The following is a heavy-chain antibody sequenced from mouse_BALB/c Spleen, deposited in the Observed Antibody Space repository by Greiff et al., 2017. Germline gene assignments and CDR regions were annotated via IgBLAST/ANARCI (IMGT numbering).Heavy chain of an antibody. CDR2: IDPANGNT. J-gene: IGHJ2*01. V-gene: IGHV14-3*02. CDR1: GFNIKDTY. CDR3: ARSALYYFDY. Sequence: EVQVVESGAELVKPGASVKLSCTASGFNIKDTYMHWVKQRPEQGLEWIGRIDPANGNTKYDPKFQGKATITADTSSNTAYLQLSSLTSEDTAVYYCARSALYYFDYWGQGTTLTVSS.